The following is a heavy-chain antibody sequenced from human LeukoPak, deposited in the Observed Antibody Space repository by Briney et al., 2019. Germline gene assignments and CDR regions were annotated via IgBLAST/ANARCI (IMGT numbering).Heavy chain of an antibody. CDR1: GGSISSSNW. J-gene: IGHJ4*02. CDR2: IYYSGST. V-gene: IGHV4-4*02. CDR3: ARLSMYYFDY. Sequence: SETLSLTCAVSGGSISSSNWWSWVRQPPGKGLEWIGYIYYSGSTNYNPSLKSRVTISVDTSKNQFSLKLSSVTAADTAVYYCARLSMYYFDYWGQGTLVTVSS.